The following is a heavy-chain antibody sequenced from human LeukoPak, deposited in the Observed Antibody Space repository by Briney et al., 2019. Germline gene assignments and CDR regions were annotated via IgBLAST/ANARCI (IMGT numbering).Heavy chain of an antibody. CDR1: GGSISSYY. V-gene: IGHV4-4*07. J-gene: IGHJ5*02. D-gene: IGHD6-13*01. CDR3: ARAPGYSSSWPYNWFDP. CDR2: IYTSGST. Sequence: PSETLSLTCTVPGGSISSYYWSWIRQPAGKGLEWIGRIYTSGSTNYNPSLKSRVTISVDTSKNQFSLKQNSVTAADTAVYYCARAPGYSSSWPYNWFDPWGQGTLVTVSS.